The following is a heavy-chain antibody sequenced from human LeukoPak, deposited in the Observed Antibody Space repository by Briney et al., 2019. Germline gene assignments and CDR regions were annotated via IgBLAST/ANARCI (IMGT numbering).Heavy chain of an antibody. D-gene: IGHD6-19*01. Sequence: PSETLSLTCTVSGGSISSYYWSWIRQPPGKGLEWIGYIYYSGSTNYNPSLKSRVTISVDTSKNQFSLKLSSVTAADTAVYYCARVDSSGWYREYYSDYWGQGTLVTVSS. J-gene: IGHJ4*02. V-gene: IGHV4-59*01. CDR3: ARVDSSGWYREYYSDY. CDR1: GGSISSYY. CDR2: IYYSGST.